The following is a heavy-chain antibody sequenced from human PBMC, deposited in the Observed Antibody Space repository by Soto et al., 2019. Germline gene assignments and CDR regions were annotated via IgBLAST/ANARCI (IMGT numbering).Heavy chain of an antibody. D-gene: IGHD2-8*02. CDR2: INHSGST. V-gene: IGHV4-34*01. J-gene: IGHJ4*02. Sequence: QVQLQQWGAGLLKPSETLSLTCDVYGGSFSGYYWTWIRQPPGTGLEWIGEINHSGSTNYNPSLKSRGTISVDTAKNQFSLKLTSVTAADTAVYDCARDKITGLFDYWGQGTLVTVSS. CDR3: ARDKITGLFDY. CDR1: GGSFSGYY.